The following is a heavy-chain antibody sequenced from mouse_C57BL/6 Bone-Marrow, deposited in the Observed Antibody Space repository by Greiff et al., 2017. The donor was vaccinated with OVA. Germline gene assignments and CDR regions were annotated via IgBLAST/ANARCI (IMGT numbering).Heavy chain of an antibody. CDR3: APGSYDGSY. V-gene: IGHV1-81*01. D-gene: IGHD2-1*01. CDR1: GYTFTSYG. Sequence: VQLQQSGAELARPGASVKLSCKASGYTFTSYGISWVKQRPGQGLEWIGEIYPRSGNTYYNEKFKGKATLPADKSSSTAYMAIRSLTSEDAAVYVSAPGSYDGSYWGQGTTLTVSS. J-gene: IGHJ2*01. CDR2: IYPRSGNT.